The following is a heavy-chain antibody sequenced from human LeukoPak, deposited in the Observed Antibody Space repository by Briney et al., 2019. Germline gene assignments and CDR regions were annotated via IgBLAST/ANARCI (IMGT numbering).Heavy chain of an antibody. CDR2: ISGSGGVNT. J-gene: IGHJ3*02. D-gene: IGHD3-10*01. Sequence: GGSLRLSCAASGFTFSSYAMSWVRQAPGKGLEWVSSISGSGGVNTYYADSVKGLFTISRDSSKSTLFLQMNSLRADDTAVYYCARRVGPSRKDGFDIWGQGTMVTVSS. CDR3: ARRVGPSRKDGFDI. CDR1: GFTFSSYA. V-gene: IGHV3-23*01.